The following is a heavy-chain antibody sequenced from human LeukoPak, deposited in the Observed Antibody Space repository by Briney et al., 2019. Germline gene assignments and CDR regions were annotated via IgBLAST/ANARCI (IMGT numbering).Heavy chain of an antibody. Sequence: PSETLSLTCTVSGGSISSYYWSWIRQPPGKGLEWIGYIYYSGSTNYNPSLKSRVTISVDTSKNQFSLKLNSVTAADTAVYYCARHMILVATTSGAINIWGQGTMVTVSS. CDR1: GGSISSYY. V-gene: IGHV4-59*08. D-gene: IGHD1-26*01. CDR2: IYYSGST. CDR3: ARHMILVATTSGAINI. J-gene: IGHJ3*02.